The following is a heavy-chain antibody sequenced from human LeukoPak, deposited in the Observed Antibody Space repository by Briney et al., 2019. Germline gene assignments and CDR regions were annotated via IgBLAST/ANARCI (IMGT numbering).Heavy chain of an antibody. J-gene: IGHJ4*02. V-gene: IGHV3-7*01. CDR3: AKDPRRYSRTGGYFDY. Sequence: GGSLRLSCAASGFTFSSYWMSWVRQAPGKGLEWVANIKQDGSEKYYVDSVKGRFTISRDNAKNSLYLQMNSLRAEDTAVYYCAKDPRRYSRTGGYFDYWGQGTLVTVSS. CDR2: IKQDGSEK. D-gene: IGHD6-13*01. CDR1: GFTFSSYW.